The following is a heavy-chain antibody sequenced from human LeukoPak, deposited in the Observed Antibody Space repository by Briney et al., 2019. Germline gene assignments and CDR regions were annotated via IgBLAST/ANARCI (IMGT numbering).Heavy chain of an antibody. V-gene: IGHV3-11*04. Sequence: GGSLRLSCAASGFTFSGYYMSWIRQAPGKGLEWVSYITGSGNTKYYADSVKGRFTISRDNGKNTLYLQMNSLRAEDTAIYYCASLDPFDYWGQGTLVTVSS. J-gene: IGHJ4*02. CDR2: ITGSGNTK. CDR1: GFTFSGYY. CDR3: ASLDPFDY.